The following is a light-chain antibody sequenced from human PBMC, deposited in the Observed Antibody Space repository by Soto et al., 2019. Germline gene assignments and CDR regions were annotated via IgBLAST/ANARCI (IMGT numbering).Light chain of an antibody. Sequence: QSVLTQPPSVSGAPGQRVTMSCTGSSSNVGADYDVSWYQQLPGTAPKLLIYGNNHRPSGVPDRFSGSKSGTSASLAITGLQAEDEADYYCQSYDRSLRGSVLGGGTKLTVL. CDR2: GNN. J-gene: IGLJ3*02. V-gene: IGLV1-40*01. CDR1: SSNVGADYD. CDR3: QSYDRSLRGSV.